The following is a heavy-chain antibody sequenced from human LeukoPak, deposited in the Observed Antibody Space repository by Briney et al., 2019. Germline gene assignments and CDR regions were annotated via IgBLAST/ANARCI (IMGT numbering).Heavy chain of an antibody. J-gene: IGHJ4*02. V-gene: IGHV1-18*01. D-gene: IGHD1-26*01. CDR1: GYIFTIYG. CDR2: ISAYNGNT. CDR3: ARAKRAYSGSYSGY. Sequence: ASVKVSFKASGYIFTIYGISWVRQAPGQGLEWMGWISAYNGNTNYAQKLQGRVTMTRDMSTSTVYMELSSLRSEDTAVYYCARAKRAYSGSYSGYWGQGTLVTVSP.